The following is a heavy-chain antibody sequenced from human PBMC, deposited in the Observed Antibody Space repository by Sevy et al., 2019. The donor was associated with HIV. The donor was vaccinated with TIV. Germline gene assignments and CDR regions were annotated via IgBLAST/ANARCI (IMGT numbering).Heavy chain of an antibody. J-gene: IGHJ5*02. Sequence: GGSLRLSCAASGFTFSSYGMHWVRQAPGKGLEWVAVISYDGSNKYYADSVKGRFTISRDNSKNTLYLQMNSLRAEDTAVYYSVKEWGWLAARRPHWFDPWGQGTLVTVSS. CDR1: GFTFSSYG. D-gene: IGHD6-6*01. CDR3: VKEWGWLAARRPHWFDP. CDR2: ISYDGSNK. V-gene: IGHV3-30*18.